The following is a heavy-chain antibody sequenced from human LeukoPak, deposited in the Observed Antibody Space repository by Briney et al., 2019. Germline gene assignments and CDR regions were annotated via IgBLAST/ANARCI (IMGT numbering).Heavy chain of an antibody. D-gene: IGHD3-10*01. CDR1: GFPFSIYW. J-gene: IGHJ4*02. CDR3: AKSPRLRGVIITMLYFDY. Sequence: PGGSLRLSCAASGFPFSIYWMTWVRQAPGKGLEWVSAISGSGGSTYYADSVKGRFTISRDNSKNTLYLQMNSLRAEDTAVYYCAKSPRLRGVIITMLYFDYWGQGTLVTVSS. CDR2: ISGSGGST. V-gene: IGHV3-23*01.